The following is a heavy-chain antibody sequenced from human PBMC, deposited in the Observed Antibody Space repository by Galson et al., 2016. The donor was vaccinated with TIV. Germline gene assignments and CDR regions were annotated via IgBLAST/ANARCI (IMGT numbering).Heavy chain of an antibody. D-gene: IGHD1-14*01. V-gene: IGHV4-59*08. CDR1: GASITDYY. Sequence: VQLQESGPGLVKPSETLSLTCTVSGASITDYYWAWIRQPPGKGLESIGDIYYTGSSNYNPSRKRRVSISIDTSKDQFSLTVKSVTAADTALYFCARIDRGWFDPWGQGTLVTVSS. CDR3: ARIDRGWFDP. CDR2: IYYTGSS. J-gene: IGHJ5*02.